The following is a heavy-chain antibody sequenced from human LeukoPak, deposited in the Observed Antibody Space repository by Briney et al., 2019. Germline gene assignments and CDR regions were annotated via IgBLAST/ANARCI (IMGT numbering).Heavy chain of an antibody. J-gene: IGHJ5*02. D-gene: IGHD4-23*01. CDR2: IIPILGIA. Sequence: ASVKVSCKASGGTFSSYAISWVRQAPGQGLEWMGRIIPILGIANYAQKFQGRVTITADKSTSTAYMELSSLRPEDTAVYYCARGEDGGNSDWFDPWGQGTLVTVSS. V-gene: IGHV1-69*04. CDR1: GGTFSSYA. CDR3: ARGEDGGNSDWFDP.